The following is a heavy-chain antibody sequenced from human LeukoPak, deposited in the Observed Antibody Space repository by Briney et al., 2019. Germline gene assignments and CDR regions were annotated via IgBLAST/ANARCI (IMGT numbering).Heavy chain of an antibody. D-gene: IGHD2-2*01. CDR2: ISYDGSNK. CDR1: GFTFSSYT. J-gene: IGHJ4*02. V-gene: IGHV3-30-3*01. CDR3: AKDVPAAAFDY. Sequence: GGSLRLSCAASGFTFSSYTMHWVRQAPGKGLEWVAVISYDGSNKYYADSVKGRFTISRDNSKNTLYLQMNSLRAEDTAVYYCAKDVPAAAFDYWGQGTLVTVSS.